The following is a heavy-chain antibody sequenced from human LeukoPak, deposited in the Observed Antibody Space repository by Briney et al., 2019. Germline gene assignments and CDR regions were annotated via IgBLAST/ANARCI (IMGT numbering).Heavy chain of an antibody. J-gene: IGHJ4*02. V-gene: IGHV3-23*01. CDR1: GFTFSSYA. D-gene: IGHD3-10*01. CDR3: AGCPVWGRYGSGSYLDY. Sequence: PGGSLRLSCAASGFTFSSYAMSWVRQAPGKGLEWVSAISGSGGSTYYADSVKGRFTISRDNSKNTLYLQMNSLRAEDTAVYYCAGCPVWGRYGSGSYLDYWGQGTLVTVSS. CDR2: ISGSGGST.